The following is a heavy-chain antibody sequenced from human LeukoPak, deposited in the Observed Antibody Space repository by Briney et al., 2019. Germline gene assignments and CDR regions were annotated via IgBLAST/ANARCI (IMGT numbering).Heavy chain of an antibody. CDR2: ISSSSSYI. V-gene: IGHV3-21*04. Sequence: GGSLRLSCAASGFTFSSYSMNWVRQAPGKGLEWVSSISSSSSYIYYADSVKGRFTISRDNAKNSLYLQMNSLRAEDTAVYYCAGVLRSLFEFDYWGQGTLVTVSS. J-gene: IGHJ4*02. D-gene: IGHD3-16*01. CDR1: GFTFSSYS. CDR3: AGVLRSLFEFDY.